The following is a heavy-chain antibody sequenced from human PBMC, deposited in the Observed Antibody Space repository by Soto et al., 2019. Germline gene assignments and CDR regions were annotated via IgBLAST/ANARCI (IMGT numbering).Heavy chain of an antibody. CDR2: ISASGDYT. J-gene: IGHJ6*02. CDR3: ARSSGWRQVGVYNYGLDV. Sequence: QVQLVESGGGWVKPGASLRLSCIGSGFFLSNNWMTWIRQAPGKGLEWVSYISASGDYTIYADSLKGRFTISRDNARNSLWLQISSLTAEDTAVYYCARSSGWRQVGVYNYGLDVWGQGTTVIVSS. D-gene: IGHD2-8*01. V-gene: IGHV3-11*06. CDR1: GFFLSNNW.